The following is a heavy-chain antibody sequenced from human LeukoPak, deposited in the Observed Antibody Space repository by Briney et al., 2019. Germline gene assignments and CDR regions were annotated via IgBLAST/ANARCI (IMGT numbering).Heavy chain of an antibody. CDR3: GRWGYFDSGNYFVVDY. CDR2: IHNNGDT. CDR1: DDSIRSYY. V-gene: IGHV4-59*01. Sequence: SETLSLTCTVSDDSIRSYYWNWIRQAPGKALEWIGHIHNNGDTAYNFSLKSRVTISMDTSKNQFSLKLRSVTAADTAVYYCGRWGYFDSGNYFVVDYWGQGTVVTVSS. J-gene: IGHJ4*02. D-gene: IGHD3-22*01.